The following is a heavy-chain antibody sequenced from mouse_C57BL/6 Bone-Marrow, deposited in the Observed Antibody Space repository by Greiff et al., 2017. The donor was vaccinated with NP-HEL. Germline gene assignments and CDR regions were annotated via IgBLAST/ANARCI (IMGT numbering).Heavy chain of an antibody. CDR2: IDPSDSYT. D-gene: IGHD1-1*01. CDR1: GYTFTSYW. CDR3: AREDYYYGSLWYFDV. Sequence: VQLQQPGAELVKPGASVKLSRKASGYTFTSYWMQWVKQRPGQGLEWIGEIDPSDSYTNYNQKFKGKATLTVDTSSSTAYMQLSSLTSEDSAVYYCAREDYYYGSLWYFDVWGTGTTVTVSS. J-gene: IGHJ1*03. V-gene: IGHV1-50*01.